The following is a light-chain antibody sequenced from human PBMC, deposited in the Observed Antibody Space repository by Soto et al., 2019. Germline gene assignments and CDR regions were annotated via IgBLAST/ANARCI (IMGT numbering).Light chain of an antibody. CDR2: EGS. CDR3: CSYAGSSNLV. J-gene: IGLJ2*01. Sequence: QSALTQPASVSGSPGQSITISCTGTSSDVGSYNLVSWYQQHPGKAPKLMIYEGSKRPSGVSNRFSGSKSDNTASLTISGLQAEDEADYYCCSYAGSSNLVFGGGTQLTVL. CDR1: SSDVGSYNL. V-gene: IGLV2-23*01.